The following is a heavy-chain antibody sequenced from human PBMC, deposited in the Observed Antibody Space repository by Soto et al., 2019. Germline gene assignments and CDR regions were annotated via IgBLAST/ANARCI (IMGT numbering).Heavy chain of an antibody. D-gene: IGHD2-2*01. J-gene: IGHJ6*02. CDR1: GYTFTSYD. CDR2: MNPNSGNT. Sequence: QVQLVQSGAEVKKPGASVKVSCKASGYTFTSYDINWVRQATGQGLEWMGWMNPNSGNTGYAQKFQGRVTMTRNTSISTAYMERSSLRSEDTAVYYCARGGGYCSSTSCSFGYYYYGMDVWGQGTTVTVSS. CDR3: ARGGGYCSSTSCSFGYYYYGMDV. V-gene: IGHV1-8*01.